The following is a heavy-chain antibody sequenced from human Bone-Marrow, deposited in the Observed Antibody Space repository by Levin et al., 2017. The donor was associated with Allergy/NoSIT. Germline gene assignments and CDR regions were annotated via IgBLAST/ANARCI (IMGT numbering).Heavy chain of an antibody. CDR1: GYSFSSFW. CDR2: IFPSDSDT. V-gene: IGHV5-51*01. Sequence: KLGESLKISCQASGYSFSSFWFGWVRQRPGKGLEWMGLIFPSDSDTRVSPSFQGHIIMSVDKSINTAYLQWSSLKASDSAMYYCARRDSDGSNSFDYWGQGTLVTVSP. D-gene: IGHD4-23*01. CDR3: ARRDSDGSNSFDY. J-gene: IGHJ4*02.